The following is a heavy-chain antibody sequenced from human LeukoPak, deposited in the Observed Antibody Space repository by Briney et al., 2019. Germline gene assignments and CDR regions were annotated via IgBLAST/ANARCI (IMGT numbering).Heavy chain of an antibody. D-gene: IGHD3-10*01. Sequence: GGSLRLSCAASGFTFSSFSMNWIRQAPGKGLEWISYIRGGGGIINYADSVKGRFIISRDNAKNSLYLQINSLRAEDTAVYYCARDSYWLGGTIGAFDIWGQGTMVTVSS. CDR3: ARDSYWLGGTIGAFDI. V-gene: IGHV3-48*04. J-gene: IGHJ3*02. CDR1: GFTFSSFS. CDR2: IRGGGGII.